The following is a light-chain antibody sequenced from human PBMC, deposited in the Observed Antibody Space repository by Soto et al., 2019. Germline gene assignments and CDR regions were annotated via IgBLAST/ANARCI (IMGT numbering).Light chain of an antibody. J-gene: IGKJ1*01. CDR1: QSVLYSSNNKNY. V-gene: IGKV4-1*01. Sequence: DIVMTQSPESLAVSLGERATINCKSSQSVLYSSNNKNYLAWFQQRPGRPPKLLIYWASMRESGVPDRFSGSGSGTDFALTISCLQAEDVAVYYCQQYYCTPWTFGQGTRVVVK. CDR3: QQYYCTPWT. CDR2: WAS.